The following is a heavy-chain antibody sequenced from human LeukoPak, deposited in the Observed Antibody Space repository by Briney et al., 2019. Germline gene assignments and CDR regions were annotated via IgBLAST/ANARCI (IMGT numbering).Heavy chain of an antibody. CDR3: TLPWGSGSYYDY. CDR1: GFTFSNAW. V-gene: IGHV3-15*01. D-gene: IGHD3-10*01. CDR2: IKSKTDGGTT. J-gene: IGHJ4*02. Sequence: PGGSLRLSCAASGFTFSNAWLNWVRQAPGKGLEWVGHIKSKTDGGTTDYAAPVKGRFTIPRDDSKNTLFLQMNSLKTEDTAVYYCTLPWGSGSYYDYWAREPWSPSPQ.